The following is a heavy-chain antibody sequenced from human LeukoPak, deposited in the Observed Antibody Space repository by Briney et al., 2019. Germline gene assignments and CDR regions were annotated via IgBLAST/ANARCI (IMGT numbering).Heavy chain of an antibody. D-gene: IGHD4-11*01. Sequence: SETLSLTCTVSGGSISSGSYYWSWIRQPAGKGLEWIVRIYTSGSTNYNPSLKSRVTISVDTSKNQFSLKLSSVTAADTAVYYCARHGGLGVTTSPHLDYWGQGTLVTVSS. CDR1: GGSISSGSYY. V-gene: IGHV4-61*02. J-gene: IGHJ4*02. CDR3: ARHGGLGVTTSPHLDY. CDR2: IYTSGST.